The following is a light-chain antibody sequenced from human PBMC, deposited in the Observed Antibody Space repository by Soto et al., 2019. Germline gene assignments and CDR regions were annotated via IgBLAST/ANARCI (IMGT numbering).Light chain of an antibody. V-gene: IGLV3-9*01. CDR3: QVWDSSTSSYV. J-gene: IGLJ1*01. CDR2: RDS. CDR1: NIGSKN. Sequence: SYELTQPLPVSVALGQTARITCGGNNIGSKNVHWYQQKPGQAPVLVMYRDSNRPSGIPERFSGSNSGNTATLTISRAQAGDEADYYCQVWDSSTSSYVFGTGTKVTVL.